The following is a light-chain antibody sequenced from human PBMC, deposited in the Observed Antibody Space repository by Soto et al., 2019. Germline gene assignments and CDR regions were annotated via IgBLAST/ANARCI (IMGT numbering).Light chain of an antibody. CDR1: YPVSVCH. Sequence: EIVLTQSPGTVSLSVGQRSTLSCRACYPVSVCHLAWYQQKPGQPPRLLIYAGSRLDTGIPDRFSGSGSGTDFTLTISRLEPEDFAVYYCQQYCATPRTFGQGTRVEVK. CDR3: QQYCATPRT. J-gene: IGKJ1*01. V-gene: IGKV3-20*01. CDR2: AGS.